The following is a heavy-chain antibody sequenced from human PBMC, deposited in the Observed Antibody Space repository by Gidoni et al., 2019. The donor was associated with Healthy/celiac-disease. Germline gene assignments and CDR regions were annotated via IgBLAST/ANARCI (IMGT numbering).Heavy chain of an antibody. J-gene: IGHJ6*02. Sequence: QVQLVQSGAEVKKHGASVKVSCKASGYTFTSYDINWVRQATGQGLEWMGLMNPNSSNTGYAQKFQGRVTMTRNTSISTAYMELSSLRSEDTAVYYCARGGDIVVVPAAIGYYYYGMDVWGQGTTVTVSS. CDR1: GYTFTSYD. CDR2: MNPNSSNT. V-gene: IGHV1-8*01. CDR3: ARGGDIVVVPAAIGYYYYGMDV. D-gene: IGHD2-2*02.